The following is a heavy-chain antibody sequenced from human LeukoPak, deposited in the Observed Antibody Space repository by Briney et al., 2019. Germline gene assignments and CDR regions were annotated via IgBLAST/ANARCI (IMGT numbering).Heavy chain of an antibody. Sequence: SETLSLTCTVSGGSIRSSYYYWSWIRQPPGKGLEWIGEINHSGSTNYDPSLKSRVTISVDTSKNQFSLKLSSVTAADTAVYYCARGAPSTQTRMNWFDPWGQGTLVTVSS. CDR3: ARGAPSTQTRMNWFDP. J-gene: IGHJ5*02. V-gene: IGHV4-39*07. D-gene: IGHD2/OR15-2a*01. CDR2: INHSGST. CDR1: GGSIRSSYYY.